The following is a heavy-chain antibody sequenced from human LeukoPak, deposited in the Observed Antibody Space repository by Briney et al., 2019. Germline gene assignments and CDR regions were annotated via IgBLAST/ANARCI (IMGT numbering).Heavy chain of an antibody. D-gene: IGHD5-18*01. V-gene: IGHV4-59*12. CDR1: GGSISSYY. CDR3: ARGRRVDAAMLSD. CDR2: IYYSGST. Sequence: PSETLSLTCTVSGGSISSYYWSWIRQPPGKGLEWIGYIYYSGSTNYNPSLKSRVTISADTSKNQYSLKLTSTTAADTAVYYCARGRRVDAAMLSDWGQGTLVTVSS. J-gene: IGHJ4*02.